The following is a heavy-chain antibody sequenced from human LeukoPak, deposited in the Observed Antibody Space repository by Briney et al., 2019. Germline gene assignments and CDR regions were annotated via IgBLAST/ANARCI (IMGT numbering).Heavy chain of an antibody. CDR1: GGSISSYY. J-gene: IGHJ6*03. CDR2: IYYSGST. D-gene: IGHD6-13*01. CDR3: ARHQGYSPYYYYMDV. Sequence: SETLSLTCTVSGGSISSYYWSWIRQPPGKGLEWIGYIYYSGSTNYNPSLKSRVTISVDTSKNQFSLKLSSVTAADTAAYYCARHQGYSPYYYYMDVWGKGTTVTVSS. V-gene: IGHV4-59*08.